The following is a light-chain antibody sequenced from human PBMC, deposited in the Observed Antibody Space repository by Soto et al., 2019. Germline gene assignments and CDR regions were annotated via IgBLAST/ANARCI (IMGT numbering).Light chain of an antibody. CDR2: TGS. Sequence: DIQMTQSPSSVSASVGDRVTITCRASQAIDSWLAWYQQKPGEAPKLLIFTGSLLHSGVPPRFSGSGSGTDFPLTICSLQPEDFATYYCQQTLSFPPTFGQGTKVDIE. J-gene: IGKJ1*01. CDR3: QQTLSFPPT. CDR1: QAIDSW. V-gene: IGKV1-12*01.